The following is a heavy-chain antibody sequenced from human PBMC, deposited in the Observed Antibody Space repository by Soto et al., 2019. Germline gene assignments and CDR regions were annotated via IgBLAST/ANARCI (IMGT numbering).Heavy chain of an antibody. CDR2: ISKSSDYI. V-gene: IGHV3-11*05. J-gene: IGHJ6*02. CDR1: GFSISDHH. Sequence: QLQLVESGGGLVKPTGSLRLSCGASGFSISDHHMHWIRQAPGKGLEWISYISKSSDYITYADSVKGRFTVSRDNAKNTLYLRMDSLTADDTATYYCARDKRYIAYDCGDNSGLDVWGRGTKVAVSS. CDR3: ARDKRYIAYDCGDNSGLDV. D-gene: IGHD5-12*01.